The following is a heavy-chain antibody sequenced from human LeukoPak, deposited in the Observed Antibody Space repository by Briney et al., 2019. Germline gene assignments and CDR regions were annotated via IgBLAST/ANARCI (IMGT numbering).Heavy chain of an antibody. CDR1: GGSISSSSYY. Sequence: SETLSLTCTVSGGSISSSSYYWGWIRQPPGKGLEWIGSINHSGSTYYNPSLKSRVTISVDTSKNQFSLKLSSVTAADTAVYYCARKSSWYFDYWGQGTLVTVSS. D-gene: IGHD6-13*01. V-gene: IGHV4-39*07. CDR2: INHSGST. CDR3: ARKSSWYFDY. J-gene: IGHJ4*02.